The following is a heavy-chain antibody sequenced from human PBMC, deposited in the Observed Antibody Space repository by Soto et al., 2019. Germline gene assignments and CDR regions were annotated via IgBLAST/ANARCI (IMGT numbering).Heavy chain of an antibody. D-gene: IGHD3-16*01. Sequence: GSLGRAGAASGCTFSSYAMSWVRQAPGKGLEWVSAISGSGGSTYYADSVKGRFTISRDNSKNTLYLQMNSLRAEDTAVYYCAKDRHDYAEGWFDPWGQGTLVTVSS. J-gene: IGHJ5*02. CDR1: GCTFSSYA. CDR3: AKDRHDYAEGWFDP. V-gene: IGHV3-23*01. CDR2: ISGSGGST.